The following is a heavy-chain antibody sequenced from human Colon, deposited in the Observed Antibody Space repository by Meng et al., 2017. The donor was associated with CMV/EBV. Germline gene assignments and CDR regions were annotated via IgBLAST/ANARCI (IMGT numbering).Heavy chain of an antibody. CDR2: IYYSGGS. Sequence: SGGSIGSGDNPWTWIRQPPGKGLEWIGYIYYSGGSYYNPSLKSRVSISIDGSKNQFSLNLNSVTDADTAVYFCGRVAVAGTRTDVDYWGQGTLVTVSS. CDR1: GGSIGSGDNP. CDR3: GRVAVAGTRTDVDY. D-gene: IGHD6-19*01. J-gene: IGHJ4*02. V-gene: IGHV4-30-2*01.